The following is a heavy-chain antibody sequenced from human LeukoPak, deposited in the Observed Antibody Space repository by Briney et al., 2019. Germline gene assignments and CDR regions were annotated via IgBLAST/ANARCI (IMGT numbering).Heavy chain of an antibody. J-gene: IGHJ4*02. D-gene: IGHD3-9*01. CDR2: ISGSAIST. Sequence: PGGSLRLSCAASGFTFNNYGMHWVRQAPGKGLEWVSTISGSAISTYYADSVKGRFTISRDNSRNTLYLQMNSLRAEDTALFYCAKGDNNILTGYYNSFDSWGQGTLVTVSS. CDR1: GFTFNNYG. V-gene: IGHV3-23*01. CDR3: AKGDNNILTGYYNSFDS.